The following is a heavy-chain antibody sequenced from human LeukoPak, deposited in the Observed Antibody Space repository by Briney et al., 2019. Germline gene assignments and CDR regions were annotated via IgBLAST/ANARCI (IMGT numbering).Heavy chain of an antibody. J-gene: IGHJ4*02. CDR2: IKTDGSDR. CDR3: IRDFLTVTTNDY. V-gene: IGHV3-74*01. Sequence: GGSLRLSCVVSGFSFSDYWMHWVRKAPGKGLVWVSGIKTDGSDRRYADFVKGRFTISRDNAKNTLFLQMNSLRAEDTAVYYCIRDFLTVTTNDYWGQGTLVAVSS. CDR1: GFSFSDYW. D-gene: IGHD4-11*01.